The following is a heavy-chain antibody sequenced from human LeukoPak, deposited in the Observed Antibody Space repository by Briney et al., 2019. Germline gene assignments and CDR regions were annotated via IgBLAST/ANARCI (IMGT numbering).Heavy chain of an antibody. CDR2: INHSGST. CDR3: ARRLLLWFGELSTFDP. J-gene: IGHJ5*02. D-gene: IGHD3-10*01. CDR1: GGSFSGYY. V-gene: IGHV4-34*01. Sequence: SETLSLTCAVYGGSFSGYYWSWVRQPPGKGLEWIGEINHSGSTNYNPSLKSRVTISVDTSKNQFSLKLSSVTAADTAVYYCARRLLLWFGELSTFDPWGQGTLVTVSS.